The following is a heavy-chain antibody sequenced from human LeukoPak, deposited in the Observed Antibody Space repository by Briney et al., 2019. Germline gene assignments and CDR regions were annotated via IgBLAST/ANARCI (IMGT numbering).Heavy chain of an antibody. CDR1: GFSLRTTGVG. CDR2: TYWNDDK. Sequence: SGPTLVKPTQTLTLTCTFSGFSLRTTGVGVAWIRQPPGKALEWLAITYWNDDKSYSPSLKNRLTITKVTSKNQVVLTMTNMDPVDTATYYCALGGSGSYSDYFDYWGQGTLVTVSS. CDR3: ALGGSGSYSDYFDY. J-gene: IGHJ4*02. V-gene: IGHV2-5*01. D-gene: IGHD3-10*01.